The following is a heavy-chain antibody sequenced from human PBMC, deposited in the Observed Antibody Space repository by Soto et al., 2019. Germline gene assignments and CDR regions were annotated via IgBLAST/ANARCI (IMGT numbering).Heavy chain of an antibody. CDR1: GFTFNNYA. Sequence: GSLRLSCAASGFTFNNYAMNWVRQAPGKGLEWVATISATGGSTYYADSVKGRFTISRDNSKNTLYLQMNGLRVEDTAVYYCAKDRLAGNFDYWRQGTQVTVSS. CDR2: ISATGGST. V-gene: IGHV3-23*01. J-gene: IGHJ4*02. CDR3: AKDRLAGNFDY.